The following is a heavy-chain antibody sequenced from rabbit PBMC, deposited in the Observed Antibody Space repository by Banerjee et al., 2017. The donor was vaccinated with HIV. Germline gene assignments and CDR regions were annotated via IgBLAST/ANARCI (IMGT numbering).Heavy chain of an antibody. CDR3: ARSRGVAGYAYALDL. D-gene: IGHD6-1*01. J-gene: IGHJ4*01. Sequence: QSLEESGGDLVKPGGSLTLTCTASGFSFNDNYWICWVRQAPVTGLEWIACINSNTGNTVYASWAKGPFTISKTSSTTVTLQMTSLTAADTATYFCARSRGVAGYAYALDLWGPGTLVTVS. CDR1: GFSFNDNYW. V-gene: IGHV1S40*01. CDR2: INSNTGNT.